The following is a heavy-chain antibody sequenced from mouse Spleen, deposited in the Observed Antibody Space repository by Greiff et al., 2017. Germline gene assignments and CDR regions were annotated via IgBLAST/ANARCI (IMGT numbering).Heavy chain of an antibody. Sequence: LQQSGGGLVKPGGSLKLSCAASGFTFSSYAMSWVRQTPEKRLEWVAAINSNGGSTYYPETVKDRFTISRDKAKNTRYLQISSLRSEDTALYYCANPSNPLFAYWGQGTLVTVSA. D-gene: IGHD4-1*01. V-gene: IGHV5-6-2*01. J-gene: IGHJ3*01. CDR3: ANPSNPLFAY. CDR2: INSNGGST. CDR1: GFTFSSYA.